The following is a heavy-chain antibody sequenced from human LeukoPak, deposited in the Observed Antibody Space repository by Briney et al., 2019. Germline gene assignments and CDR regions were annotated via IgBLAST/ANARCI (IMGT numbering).Heavy chain of an antibody. CDR3: ARGILVRYYYYYMDV. Sequence: RASVKVSCKASGYTFTSYGISWVRQAPGQGLEWMGWISAYNGNTNYAQKLQGRVTMTTDTSTSTAYMELRSLRSDDTAVYYCARGILVRYYYYYMDVWGKGTTVTVSS. V-gene: IGHV1-18*01. CDR1: GYTFTSYG. J-gene: IGHJ6*03. CDR2: ISAYNGNT. D-gene: IGHD2-8*02.